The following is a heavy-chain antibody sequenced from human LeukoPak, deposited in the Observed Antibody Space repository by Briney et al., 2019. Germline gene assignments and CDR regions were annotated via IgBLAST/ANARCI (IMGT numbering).Heavy chain of an antibody. CDR2: ISSSGSPI. V-gene: IGHV3-48*03. J-gene: IGHJ4*02. CDR3: ARTLAY. D-gene: IGHD6-13*01. CDR1: GFTFSSYE. Sequence: GGSLRLSCAAPGFTFSSYEMNWVRQAPGKGLEWVSYISSSGSPIYYADSVKGRFTVSRDNAKNSLYLQMSSLRAEDTAVYYCARTLAYWGQGTLVAVSS.